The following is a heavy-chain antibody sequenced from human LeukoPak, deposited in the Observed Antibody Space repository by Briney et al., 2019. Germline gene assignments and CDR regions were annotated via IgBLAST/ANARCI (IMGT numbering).Heavy chain of an antibody. D-gene: IGHD5-12*01. CDR1: GFTVSTNY. Sequence: PGGSLRLSCAASGFTVSTNYMSWVRQAPGKGLEWVSIIYSGGSTYYAGSVKGRFTVSRDNSKNTVYLQMNSLRAEDTAVYYCASSLYSGYDPDAFDIWGQGTMVTVFS. CDR2: IYSGGST. V-gene: IGHV3-53*01. J-gene: IGHJ3*02. CDR3: ASSLYSGYDPDAFDI.